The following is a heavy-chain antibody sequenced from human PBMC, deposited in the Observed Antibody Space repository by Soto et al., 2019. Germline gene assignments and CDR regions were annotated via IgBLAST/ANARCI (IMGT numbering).Heavy chain of an antibody. J-gene: IGHJ6*03. CDR3: ARAQGVGGWFGGSDYYHYMDV. CDR1: GYTFTSYG. V-gene: IGHV1-18*01. D-gene: IGHD3-10*01. CDR2: ISAYNGNT. Sequence: QVQLVQSGAEVKKPGASMKVSCKASGYTFTSYGISWVRQAPGQGLEWMGWISAYNGNTNYAQKLPGRVTMTTDTSTSTAYVELTSLRSDDTPVYFCARAQGVGGWFGGSDYYHYMDVWGKGTTVTVTS.